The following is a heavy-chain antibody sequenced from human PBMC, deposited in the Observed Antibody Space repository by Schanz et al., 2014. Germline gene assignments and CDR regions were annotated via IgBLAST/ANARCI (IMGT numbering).Heavy chain of an antibody. D-gene: IGHD2-2*01. CDR2: ITAYNGDT. CDR1: GYTFTSHG. J-gene: IGHJ3*02. CDR3: TRRGYQHALSAFDI. V-gene: IGHV1-18*01. Sequence: QVQLVQSGAEVKKPGASVKVSCKASGYTFTSHGISWVRQAPGQGLEWMGWITAYNGDTNYALKLQGRITMTPDTTTGTAYMELRSLRTDHTALDYFTRRGYQHALSAFDIWGQGTMVTVSS.